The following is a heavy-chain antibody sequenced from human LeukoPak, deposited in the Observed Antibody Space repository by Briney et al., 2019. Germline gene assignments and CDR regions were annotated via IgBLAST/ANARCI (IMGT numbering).Heavy chain of an antibody. Sequence: SVKVSCKASGGTFSSYTISWVRQAPGQGLEWMGRIIPILGIANYAQKFQGRVTITADKPTSTAYMELSSLRSEDTAVYYCARDLYCSSTSCTRMPSWGQGTLVTVSS. CDR2: IIPILGIA. V-gene: IGHV1-69*04. J-gene: IGHJ5*02. CDR1: GGTFSSYT. D-gene: IGHD2-2*01. CDR3: ARDLYCSSTSCTRMPS.